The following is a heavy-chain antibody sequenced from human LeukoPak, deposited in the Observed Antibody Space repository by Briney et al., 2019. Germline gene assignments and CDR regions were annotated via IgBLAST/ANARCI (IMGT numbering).Heavy chain of an antibody. CDR3: ASSHCSSTSCYNWDAFDI. CDR1: GYTFTSYG. Sequence: ASVKVSCKASGYTFTSYGISWVRQAPGQGLEWMGWISAYNGNTNYAQKLQGRVTMTTDTSTSTAYIELRSLRSDDTAVYYCASSHCSSTSCYNWDAFDIWGQGTMVTVSS. V-gene: IGHV1-18*01. J-gene: IGHJ3*02. CDR2: ISAYNGNT. D-gene: IGHD2-2*02.